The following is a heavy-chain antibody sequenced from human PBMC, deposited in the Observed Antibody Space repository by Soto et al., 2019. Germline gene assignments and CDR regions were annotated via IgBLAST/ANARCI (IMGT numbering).Heavy chain of an antibody. V-gene: IGHV1-3*01. CDR1: GYTFSSDA. CDR3: ARDTGDGTFDF. J-gene: IGHJ4*02. CDR2: INAGYGNT. Sequence: ASVKVSCKASGYTFSSDAMHWVRQAPGQRLEWMGWINAGYGNTKSSQKFQDRVTISRDTSASTAYMELTSLRSEDTAVCYCARDTGDGTFDFWGQGTLVTVSS. D-gene: IGHD7-27*01.